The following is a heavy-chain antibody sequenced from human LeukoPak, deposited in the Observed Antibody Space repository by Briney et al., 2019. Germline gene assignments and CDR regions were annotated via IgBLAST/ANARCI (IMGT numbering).Heavy chain of an antibody. Sequence: PGGSLRLSCAASGFTVSSNYMSWVRQAPGKGLEWVSVIYSGGSTYYADSVKGRFTISRDNSKNTLYLQMNSLRAEDTAVYYCARDPWSYYYYMDVWGKGTTVTVSS. CDR2: IYSGGST. CDR3: ARDPWSYYYYMDV. CDR1: GFTVSSNY. V-gene: IGHV3-53*01. J-gene: IGHJ6*03.